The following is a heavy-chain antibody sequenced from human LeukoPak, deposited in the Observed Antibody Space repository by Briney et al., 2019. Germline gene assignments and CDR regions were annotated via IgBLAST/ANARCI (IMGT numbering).Heavy chain of an antibody. Sequence: SVKVSCKASGGTFSSYAISWVRHAPGQGLEWMGGIIPIFGTANYAQKFQGRVTITTDESTSTPYMELSSLRSEDTAVYYCARSGPPSIAAARYFDYWGQGTLVTVSS. J-gene: IGHJ4*02. CDR1: GGTFSSYA. D-gene: IGHD6-13*01. V-gene: IGHV1-69*05. CDR2: IIPIFGTA. CDR3: ARSGPPSIAAARYFDY.